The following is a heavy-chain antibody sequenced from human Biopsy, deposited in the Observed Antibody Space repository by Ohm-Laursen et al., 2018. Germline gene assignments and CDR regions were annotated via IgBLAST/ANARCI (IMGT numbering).Heavy chain of an antibody. D-gene: IGHD3-3*01. CDR1: GGSIISYY. CDR3: ARTPRDSFWSGSYKRGLWFDP. CDR2: VYNGGNT. J-gene: IGHJ5*02. V-gene: IGHV4-59*07. Sequence: SDTLSLTCSVSGGSIISYYWTWIRQPPGKGLEWIGHVYNGGNTNYNPSLKSRVTISEDTSKNQFSLQVNSVTAADTAVYYCARTPRDSFWSGSYKRGLWFDPWGQGTLVTVSS.